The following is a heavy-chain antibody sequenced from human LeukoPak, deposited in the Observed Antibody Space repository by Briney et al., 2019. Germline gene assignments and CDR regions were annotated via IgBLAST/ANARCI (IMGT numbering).Heavy chain of an antibody. CDR1: GGSFSGYY. V-gene: IGHV4-34*01. CDR3: ASVTSWFNYYDSSGYYDY. CDR2: INHSGST. J-gene: IGHJ4*02. Sequence: PSETLSLTCAVYGGSFSGYYWSWIRQPPGKGLEWIGEINHSGSTNYNPSLKSRVTISVDTSKNQFSLKLSSVTAADTAVYYCASVTSWFNYYDSSGYYDYWGQGTLVTVSS. D-gene: IGHD3-22*01.